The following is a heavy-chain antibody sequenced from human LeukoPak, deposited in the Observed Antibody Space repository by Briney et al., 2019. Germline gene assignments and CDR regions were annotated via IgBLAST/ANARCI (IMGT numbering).Heavy chain of an antibody. Sequence: GESLKISCNGSGYSFTSYWIGWVRQRPGKGLDWIGMIYPGDSDTRYSPSCQGQVTISADKSTSTTSLQWSSLKASETAMYYCARHRGGDYHYYMDVWGKGTTVTVSS. J-gene: IGHJ6*03. CDR3: ARHRGGDYHYYMDV. CDR2: IYPGDSDT. V-gene: IGHV5-51*01. CDR1: GYSFTSYW. D-gene: IGHD2-21*01.